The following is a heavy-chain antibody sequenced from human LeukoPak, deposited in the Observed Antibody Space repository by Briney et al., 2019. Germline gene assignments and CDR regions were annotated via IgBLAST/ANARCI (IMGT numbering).Heavy chain of an antibody. Sequence: PGGPLRLSCAASGFTVRGNYLSGAPRAPGKGLEGVSVIYSGGTTYYADSVKGRFTISRDNSKNMLYLQMNSLRAEDTALYYCVREGSGTYSFDFWGQGTLVTVSS. J-gene: IGHJ4*02. CDR3: VREGSGTYSFDF. D-gene: IGHD1-26*01. CDR2: IYSGGTT. CDR1: GFTVRGNY. V-gene: IGHV3-53*01.